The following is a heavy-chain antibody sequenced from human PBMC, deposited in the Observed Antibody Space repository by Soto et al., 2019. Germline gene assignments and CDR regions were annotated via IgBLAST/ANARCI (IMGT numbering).Heavy chain of an antibody. CDR1: GGTFSSYT. CDR3: ARLIVSLVDAFDI. Sequence: QVQLVQSGAEVKKPGSSVKVSCKASGGTFSSYTISWVRQAPGQGLEWMGRIIPILGIANYAQKFQGRVTITADKSTSTAYMELSSLRSEDTAVYYCARLIVSLVDAFDIWRQGTMVTVSS. CDR2: IIPILGIA. D-gene: IGHD1-26*01. J-gene: IGHJ3*02. V-gene: IGHV1-69*02.